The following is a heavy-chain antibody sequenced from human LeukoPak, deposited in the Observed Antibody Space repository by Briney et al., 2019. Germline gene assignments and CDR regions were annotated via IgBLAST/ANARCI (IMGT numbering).Heavy chain of an antibody. V-gene: IGHV3-7*01. CDR2: TKEDGGEK. Sequence: AGGSLILSCAASGFTFSTYWMSRVRQAPGKGLEWVANTKEDGGEKYYVDSVKGRFTISRDNAENSLYLQMNSLRAEDTAVYYCARRSVAGSLDYWGQGTLVTVSS. D-gene: IGHD6-19*01. J-gene: IGHJ4*02. CDR1: GFTFSTYW. CDR3: ARRSVAGSLDY.